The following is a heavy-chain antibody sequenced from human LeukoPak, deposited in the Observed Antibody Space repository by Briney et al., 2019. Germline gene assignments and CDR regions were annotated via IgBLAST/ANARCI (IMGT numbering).Heavy chain of an antibody. J-gene: IGHJ4*02. V-gene: IGHV4-34*01. D-gene: IGHD2-2*01. Sequence: SETLSLTCAVYGGSFSGYYWSWIRQPPGKGLEWIGEINHSGSTNYNPSLKNRVTISVDTSKNQFSLKLSSVTAADTAVYYCARGASTAPHRFFVYWGQGTLVTVSS. CDR3: ARGASTAPHRFFVY. CDR2: INHSGST. CDR1: GGSFSGYY.